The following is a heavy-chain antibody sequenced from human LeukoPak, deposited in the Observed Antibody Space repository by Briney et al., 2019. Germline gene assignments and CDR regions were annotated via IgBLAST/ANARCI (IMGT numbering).Heavy chain of an antibody. D-gene: IGHD3-10*01. CDR2: IDPSESYT. CDR3: ARHLDPYYFGSGSYYLKGWFDP. J-gene: IGHJ5*02. V-gene: IGHV5-10-1*01. CDR1: GYSLTSYW. Sequence: GESLKISCKGSGYSLTSYWISWVRQMPGKGLEWMGRIDPSESYTNYSPSFQGHVTISADKSTSTAYLQWSSLKASDTAMYYCARHLDPYYFGSGSYYLKGWFDPWGQGTLVTVSS.